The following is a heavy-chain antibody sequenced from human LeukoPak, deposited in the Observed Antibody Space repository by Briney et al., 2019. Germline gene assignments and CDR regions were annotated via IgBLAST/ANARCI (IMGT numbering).Heavy chain of an antibody. CDR2: ISSSGSTI. J-gene: IGHJ4*02. CDR3: ARTWAPYSSSWYRGFDY. Sequence: GGSLRLSCAASGFTFSSYEMNWVRQAPGKGLEWVSYISSSGSTIYYADSVKGRFTISRDNAKNSLYLQMNSLRAEDTAVYYCARTWAPYSSSWYRGFDYWGQGTLVTVSS. D-gene: IGHD6-13*01. CDR1: GFTFSSYE. V-gene: IGHV3-48*03.